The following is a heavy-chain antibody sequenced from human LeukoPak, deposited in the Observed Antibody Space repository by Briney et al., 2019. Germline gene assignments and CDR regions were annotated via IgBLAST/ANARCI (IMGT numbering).Heavy chain of an antibody. D-gene: IGHD3-9*01. V-gene: IGHV1/OR15-1*04. CDR1: GYIFTDYY. Sequence: GASVKVSCKASGYIFTDYYMHWVRQAPGQELGWMGRINPNSGGTNYAQKFQGRVTITRDTSASTAYMELSSLRSEDTAVYYCARGAEDDINSLFDYWGQGTLVTVSS. J-gene: IGHJ4*02. CDR3: ARGAEDDINSLFDY. CDR2: INPNSGGT.